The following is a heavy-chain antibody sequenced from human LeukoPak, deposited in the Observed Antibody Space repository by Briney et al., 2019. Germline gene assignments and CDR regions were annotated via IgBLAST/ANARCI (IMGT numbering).Heavy chain of an antibody. CDR3: ARAIAAAGRSAFDV. D-gene: IGHD6-13*01. Sequence: GGSLRLSCAASGFTFSSFWMHWVRQAPGKGLVWVSLINSDGSSTNYADSVKGRFTISRDNAKNTLYLQMNSLRAEDTAVYYCARAIAAAGRSAFDVWGQGTMVTVSS. CDR2: INSDGSST. CDR1: GFTFSSFW. J-gene: IGHJ3*01. V-gene: IGHV3-74*01.